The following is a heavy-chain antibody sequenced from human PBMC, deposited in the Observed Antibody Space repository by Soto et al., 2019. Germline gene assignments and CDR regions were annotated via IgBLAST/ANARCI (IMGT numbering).Heavy chain of an antibody. CDR3: SRDTLRDFDLDY. J-gene: IGHJ4*02. CDR1: GGSISSGDYY. V-gene: IGHV4-30-4*01. D-gene: IGHD2-21*02. CDR2: IYYSGST. Sequence: SETLSLTCTVSGGSISSGDYYWSWIRQPPGKGLEWIGYIYYSGSTYYNPSLKSRVTISVDTSKNQFSLKLSSVTAADTAVYYCSRDTLRDFDLDYWGPGTLLTLST.